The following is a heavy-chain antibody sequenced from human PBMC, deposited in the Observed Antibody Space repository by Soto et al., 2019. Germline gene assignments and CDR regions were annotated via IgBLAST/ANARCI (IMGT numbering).Heavy chain of an antibody. V-gene: IGHV3-23*01. J-gene: IGHJ3*02. CDR3: AKDPYYDILTGYSLDI. Sequence: HPGGSLRLSCAASGFTFSSYAMSWVRQAPGKGLEWVSAISGSGGSTYYANSVKGRFTISRDNSKNTLYLQMNSLRAEDTAVYYCAKDPYYDILTGYSLDIWGQGTMVTVSS. D-gene: IGHD3-9*01. CDR1: GFTFSSYA. CDR2: ISGSGGST.